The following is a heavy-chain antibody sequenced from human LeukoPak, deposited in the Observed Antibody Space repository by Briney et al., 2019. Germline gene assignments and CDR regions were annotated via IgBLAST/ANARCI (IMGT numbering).Heavy chain of an antibody. CDR2: LSGSGGST. CDR1: GFTFSSYA. Sequence: PGGSLRLSCAASGFTFSSYAMSWVRQAPGKGLEWISTLSGSGGSTYYVDSVKGRFTISRDNSKNTLYLQMNSLRAEDTAIYYCAKVQYYYGSGSFDYWGQGTLVTVSS. J-gene: IGHJ4*02. CDR3: AKVQYYYGSGSFDY. V-gene: IGHV3-23*01. D-gene: IGHD3-10*01.